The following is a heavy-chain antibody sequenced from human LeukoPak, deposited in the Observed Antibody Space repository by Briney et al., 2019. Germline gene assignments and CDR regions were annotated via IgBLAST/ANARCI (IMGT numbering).Heavy chain of an antibody. Sequence: PSETLSLTCTVSGDSINRYYWSWIRQPPGKGLEWIGYIYYSGSTNYNPSLKSGVNMSVDTSKKQFSLKMSSVTAADTAVYYCARDAAGIFGDYWGQGMLVTVSS. CDR2: IYYSGST. CDR1: GDSINRYY. D-gene: IGHD3-10*01. J-gene: IGHJ4*02. V-gene: IGHV4-59*01. CDR3: ARDAAGIFGDY.